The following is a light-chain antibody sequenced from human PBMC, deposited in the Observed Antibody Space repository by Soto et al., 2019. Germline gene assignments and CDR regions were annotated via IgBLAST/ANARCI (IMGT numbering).Light chain of an antibody. CDR3: QQSYSTPWLMYT. V-gene: IGKV1-39*01. CDR1: QSISSY. Sequence: DIQMTQSPSSLSGSVGDRVTITCRASQSISSYLNWYQQKPGKAPKLLIYAASSLQSGVPSRFSGSGSGTDFTLTISSLQPEDFATYYCQQSYSTPWLMYTFGQGTKLEIK. CDR2: AAS. J-gene: IGKJ2*01.